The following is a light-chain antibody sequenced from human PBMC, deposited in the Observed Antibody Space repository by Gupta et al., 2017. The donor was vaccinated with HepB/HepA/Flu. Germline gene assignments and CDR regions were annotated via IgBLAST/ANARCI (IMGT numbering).Light chain of an antibody. V-gene: IGKV3-15*01. Sequence: EIVMTQSPATLSVSPGERATLSCRASQSVSSNLAWYQQKPGQAPRLLIYDASTRATGIPARFSDSGSGTEFTLTISSRQSEDFVVYYCQHYKIWPPWTFGQGTKVEIK. CDR1: QSVSSN. CDR2: DAS. J-gene: IGKJ1*01. CDR3: QHYKIWPPWT.